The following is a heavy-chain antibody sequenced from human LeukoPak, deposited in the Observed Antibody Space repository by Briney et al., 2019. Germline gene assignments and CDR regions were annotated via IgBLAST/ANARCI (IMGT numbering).Heavy chain of an antibody. J-gene: IGHJ3*02. Sequence: SCKASGYTFTGYYMHWVRQAPGKGLEWVAFIRYDGSNKYYADSVKGRFTISRDNSKNTLYLQMNSLRAEDTAVYYCAKDFRDAFDIWGQGTMVTVSS. V-gene: IGHV3-30*02. CDR3: AKDFRDAFDI. CDR1: GYTFTGYY. CDR2: IRYDGSNK.